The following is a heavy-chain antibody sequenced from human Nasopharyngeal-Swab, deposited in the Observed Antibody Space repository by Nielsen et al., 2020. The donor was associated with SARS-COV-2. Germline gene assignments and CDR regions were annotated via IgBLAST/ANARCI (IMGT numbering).Heavy chain of an antibody. CDR2: ISHNSGT. CDR1: GVSITSKY. Sequence: SETLSLTCTVSGVSITSKYWSWIRQPPGKGLEWIGYISHNSGTSSNPSHKIRVTIFMDTSKNQFSLRLTSVTAADTAVYYCAKEGTTGWFDPCGQGTLVTVSS. V-gene: IGHV4-59*01. J-gene: IGHJ5*02. D-gene: IGHD1-1*01. CDR3: AKEGTTGWFDP.